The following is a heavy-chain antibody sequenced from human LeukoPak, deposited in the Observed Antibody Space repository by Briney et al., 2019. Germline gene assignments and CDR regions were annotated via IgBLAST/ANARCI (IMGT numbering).Heavy chain of an antibody. D-gene: IGHD3-10*01. J-gene: IGHJ4*02. V-gene: IGHV4-59*01. CDR3: ARGGYYYGSGSYRPLWGPEDY. CDR2: IYYSGST. Sequence: SETLSLTCTVSGGSISSYYWSWIRQPPGKGLEWIGYIYYSGSTNYNPSLKSRVTISVDTSKNQFSLKLSSVTAAATAVYYCARGGYYYGSGSYRPLWGPEDYWGQGTLVTVSS. CDR1: GGSISSYY.